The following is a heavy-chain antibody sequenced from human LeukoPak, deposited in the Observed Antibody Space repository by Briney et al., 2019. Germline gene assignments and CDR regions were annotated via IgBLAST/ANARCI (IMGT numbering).Heavy chain of an antibody. CDR2: ISGSGGRT. CDR3: AKTPGGIVATTRFDY. Sequence: PGGSLRLSCAASGFTFSSYAMSWVRQAPGKGLEWVSGISGSGGRTHYADSVKGRFTISRDNSKNTLYLQMNSLRAEDTAVYYCAKTPGGIVATTRFDYWGQGTLVTVSS. V-gene: IGHV3-23*01. J-gene: IGHJ4*02. CDR1: GFTFSSYA. D-gene: IGHD5-12*01.